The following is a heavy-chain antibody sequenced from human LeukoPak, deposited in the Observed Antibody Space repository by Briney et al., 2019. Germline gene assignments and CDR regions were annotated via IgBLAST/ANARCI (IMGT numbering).Heavy chain of an antibody. CDR2: IIPIFGTA. D-gene: IGHD6-13*01. Sequence: SVKVSCKASGGTFSSYAISWVRQAPGQGLEWMGGIIPIFGTANYAQKFQGRVTITADKSTSTAYMELSSLRSEDTAVYYCARAVIAAARRTKSGREFDYWGQGTLVTVSS. CDR3: ARAVIAAARRTKSGREFDY. V-gene: IGHV1-69*06. J-gene: IGHJ4*02. CDR1: GGTFSSYA.